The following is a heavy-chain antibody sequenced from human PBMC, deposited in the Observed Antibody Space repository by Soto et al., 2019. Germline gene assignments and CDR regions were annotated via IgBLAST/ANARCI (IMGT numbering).Heavy chain of an antibody. Sequence: GASVKVSCKASGYTFTSYYMRWVRQAPGQGLEWMGIINPSSGSTSYAQKFQGRVTMTRDTSTSTVYMELSSLRSEDTAVYYCARGSDIVLLPAALINFDPWGQGTLVTVSS. CDR2: INPSSGST. J-gene: IGHJ5*02. CDR3: ARGSDIVLLPAALINFDP. V-gene: IGHV1-46*01. CDR1: GYTFTSYY. D-gene: IGHD2-2*01.